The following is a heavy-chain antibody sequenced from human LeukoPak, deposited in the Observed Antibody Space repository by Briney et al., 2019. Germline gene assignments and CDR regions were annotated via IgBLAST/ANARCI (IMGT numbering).Heavy chain of an antibody. Sequence: SETLSLTCAVYGGSFSGYYWSWIRQPPGKGLEWIGEINHSGSTNYNPSLKSRVTISVDTSKNQFSLKLSSVTAADTAVYYCARHAYYYDSSGYPRLQYYYYYYMDVWGKGTTVTVSS. CDR2: INHSGST. J-gene: IGHJ6*03. CDR1: GGSFSGYY. V-gene: IGHV4-34*01. CDR3: ARHAYYYDSSGYPRLQYYYYYYMDV. D-gene: IGHD3-22*01.